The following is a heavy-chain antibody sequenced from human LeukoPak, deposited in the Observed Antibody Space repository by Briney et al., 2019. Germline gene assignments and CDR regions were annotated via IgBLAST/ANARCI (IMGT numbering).Heavy chain of an antibody. J-gene: IGHJ4*02. CDR2: ISGYDGNT. CDR3: ARTVTTSSYYVDY. V-gene: IGHV1-18*01. CDR1: GYTFTTYG. Sequence: GASVKVSCKAPGYTFTTYGVSWVRQAPGQGLEWMGWISGYDGNTNYAQKLRGRVTMTTDTSTSTAYMDLRSLRSDDTALYYCARTVTTSSYYVDYWGQGTLVTVSS. D-gene: IGHD4-17*01.